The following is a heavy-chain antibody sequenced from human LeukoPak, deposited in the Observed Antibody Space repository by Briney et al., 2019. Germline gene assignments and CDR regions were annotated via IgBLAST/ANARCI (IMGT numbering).Heavy chain of an antibody. Sequence: SVKVSCKASGGTFSSYAISWVRQAPGQGLEWMGGIIPIFGTANYAQKFQGRVTITADESTSTAYMELSSLRSEDTAVCYCARGVVITEDYYYGMDVWGQGTTVTVSS. CDR3: ARGVVITEDYYYGMDV. CDR1: GGTFSSYA. D-gene: IGHD3-3*01. CDR2: IIPIFGTA. J-gene: IGHJ6*02. V-gene: IGHV1-69*01.